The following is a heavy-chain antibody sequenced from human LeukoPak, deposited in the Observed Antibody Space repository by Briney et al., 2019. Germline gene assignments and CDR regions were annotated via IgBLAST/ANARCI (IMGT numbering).Heavy chain of an antibody. CDR1: GVSFSSYT. V-gene: IGHV3-21*01. CDR3: ARDGVRAGIQLWLTGYYYYMDV. J-gene: IGHJ6*03. CDR2: ISSDSTYI. Sequence: GGALRLSCAASGVSFSSYTMNWVRQAPGKGLEWVSAISSDSTYIYYADSVKGRFTISRDNAKNSLYLQMNTMRAADTAVYYCARDGVRAGIQLWLTGYYYYMDVWGKGTTVTI. D-gene: IGHD5-18*01.